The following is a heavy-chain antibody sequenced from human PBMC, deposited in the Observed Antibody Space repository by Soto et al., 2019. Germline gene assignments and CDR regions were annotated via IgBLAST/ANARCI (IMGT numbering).Heavy chain of an antibody. J-gene: IGHJ6*02. D-gene: IGHD3-10*01. CDR3: ARRHRYGSGSYGYYGMDV. Sequence: PSETLSLTCTVSGGSVSSSSYYWGWIRQPPGKGLEWIGSIYYSGSTYYNPSLKSRVTISVDTSKNQFSLKLSSVTAADTAVYYCARRHRYGSGSYGYYGMDVWGQGTTVTVSS. V-gene: IGHV4-39*01. CDR1: GGSVSSSSYY. CDR2: IYYSGST.